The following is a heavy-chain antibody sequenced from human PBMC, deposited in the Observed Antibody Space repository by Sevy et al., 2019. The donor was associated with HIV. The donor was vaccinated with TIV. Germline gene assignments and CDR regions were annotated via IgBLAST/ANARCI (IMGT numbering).Heavy chain of an antibody. CDR2: IYSGGST. J-gene: IGHJ6*02. D-gene: IGHD2-2*01. V-gene: IGHV3-53*01. CDR3: AGTRGLLGYCSSTSCYPPAYYYYGMDV. Sequence: GGSLRLSCAASGFTVSSNYMSWVRQAPGKGLEWVSVIYSGGSTYYADSVKGRFTISRDNSKNTLYLQMNSLRAEDTAVYYCAGTRGLLGYCSSTSCYPPAYYYYGMDVWGQGTTVTVSS. CDR1: GFTVSSNY.